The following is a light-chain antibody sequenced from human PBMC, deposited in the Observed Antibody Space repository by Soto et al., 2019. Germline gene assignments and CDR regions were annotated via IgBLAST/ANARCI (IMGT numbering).Light chain of an antibody. Sequence: EIVLTQSPATLSLSTGERATLSCRASQSVSSYLAWYQQKPGQAPRLLIYDASNRATGIPARFSGSGSGTDFTLTISSLDPEDFAVYYCQQRSNWPPTFGQGTKVDIK. V-gene: IGKV3-11*01. CDR3: QQRSNWPPT. J-gene: IGKJ2*01. CDR2: DAS. CDR1: QSVSSY.